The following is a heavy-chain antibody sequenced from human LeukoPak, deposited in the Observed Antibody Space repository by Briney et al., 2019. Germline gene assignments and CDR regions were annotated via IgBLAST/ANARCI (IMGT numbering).Heavy chain of an antibody. Sequence: PSETLSLTCTVSGYSISSGYYWSWIRQPPGKGLEWIGEINHSGSTNYNPSLKSRVTISVDTSKNQFSLKLSSVTAADTAVYYCARSGSVAIYWYFDLWGRGTLVTVSS. CDR1: GYSISSGYY. J-gene: IGHJ2*01. CDR2: INHSGST. V-gene: IGHV4-38-2*02. CDR3: ARSGSVAIYWYFDL. D-gene: IGHD5-12*01.